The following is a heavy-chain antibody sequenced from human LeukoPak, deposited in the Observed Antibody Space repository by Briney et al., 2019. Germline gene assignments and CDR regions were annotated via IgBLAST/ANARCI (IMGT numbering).Heavy chain of an antibody. CDR3: VKDRTTDGFYSNDL. CDR1: GFGFGIFA. CDR2: IFGNGAGI. D-gene: IGHD5-24*01. J-gene: IGHJ5*02. Sequence: GGSLRLSCAASGFGFGIFAMNWVRQAPGKGLEWVSVIFGNGAGIQYADSVKGRFSISRDNSENVLFLQMNSLRAEDTAVYYCVKDRTTDGFYSNDLWGQGTLVTVSS. V-gene: IGHV3-23*01.